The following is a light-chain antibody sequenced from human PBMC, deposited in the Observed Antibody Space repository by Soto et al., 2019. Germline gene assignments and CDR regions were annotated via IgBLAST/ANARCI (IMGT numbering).Light chain of an antibody. Sequence: QSALTQPPSVSGAPGQRVTISCAGTSSNIGAGYGVHWYQQLPGRAPKLLIHNYVNRPSGVPDRFSGSKSGTSASLAITGLQGDDEGDYYCQSYDSTLSARYVFGTGTKLTV. CDR3: QSYDSTLSARYV. CDR1: SSNIGAGYG. J-gene: IGLJ1*01. V-gene: IGLV1-40*01. CDR2: NYV.